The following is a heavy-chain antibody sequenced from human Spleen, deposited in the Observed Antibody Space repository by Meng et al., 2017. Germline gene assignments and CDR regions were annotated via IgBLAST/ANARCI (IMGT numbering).Heavy chain of an antibody. CDR3: AKDLRIDYSNYAYYYYYGMDV. CDR2: IGTAGDT. D-gene: IGHD4-11*01. J-gene: IGHJ6*02. Sequence: GESLKISCAASGFTFSSYDMHWVRQATGKGLEWVSAIGTAGDTYYPGSVKGRFTISRENAKNSLYLQMNSLRAEDTAVYYCAKDLRIDYSNYAYYYYYGMDVWGQGTTVTVSS. CDR1: GFTFSSYD. V-gene: IGHV3-13*01.